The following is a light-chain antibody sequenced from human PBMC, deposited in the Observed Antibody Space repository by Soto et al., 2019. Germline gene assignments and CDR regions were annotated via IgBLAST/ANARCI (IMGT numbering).Light chain of an antibody. CDR3: QQCGSSPWT. J-gene: IGKJ1*01. Sequence: EILITQSPGTLSLSPGERATLSCRASQSVSSYYLAWYQQKSGQAPRLLIYAASSRDTGIPDRFSGGGSGTDFTLTISRLEPEDFAVYYCQQCGSSPWTFGQGTKVDIK. CDR1: QSVSSYY. CDR2: AAS. V-gene: IGKV3-20*01.